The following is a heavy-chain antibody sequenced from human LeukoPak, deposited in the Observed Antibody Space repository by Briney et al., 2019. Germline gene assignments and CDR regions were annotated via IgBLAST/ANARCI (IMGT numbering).Heavy chain of an antibody. CDR2: ISGSGGST. J-gene: IGHJ1*01. V-gene: IGHV3-23*01. D-gene: IGHD3-22*01. CDR1: GFTFSSYA. Sequence: QPGGSLRLSCAASGFTFSSYAMSWVRQAPGKGLEWVSAISGSGGSTYYADSVKGRFTISRDNSKNTLYLQMNSLRAEDTAVYYCAKDSYYYDSSGKPPRDWGQGTLVTVSS. CDR3: AKDSYYYDSSGKPPRD.